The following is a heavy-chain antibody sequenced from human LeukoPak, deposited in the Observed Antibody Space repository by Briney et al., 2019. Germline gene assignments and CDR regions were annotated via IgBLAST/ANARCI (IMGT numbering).Heavy chain of an antibody. CDR1: GGSISSGGYY. Sequence: SETLSLTCTVSGGSISSGGYYWSWIRQPPGKGLEWIGYIYHSGSTYYNPSLKSRVTISVDRSKNQFSLKLSSVTAADTAVYYCARDSSGYYNWFDPWGQGTLVTVSS. V-gene: IGHV4-30-2*01. CDR3: ARDSSGYYNWFDP. J-gene: IGHJ5*02. D-gene: IGHD3-22*01. CDR2: IYHSGST.